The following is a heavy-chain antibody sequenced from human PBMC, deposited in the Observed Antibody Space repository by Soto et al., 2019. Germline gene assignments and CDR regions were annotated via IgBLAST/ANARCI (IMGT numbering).Heavy chain of an antibody. CDR1: GFTFSNYA. J-gene: IGHJ4*02. CDR3: ARTSTSGYYLSYFGY. Sequence: QVQLVESGGGVVQPGRSLRLSCAASGFTFSNYAMHWVRQAPGKGLEWVAVISYDGSNKYYADSVKGRFTISRDNSKNTAHLEMNSLRAEDTAVYYCARTSTSGYYLSYFGYWGQGTLVTVSS. D-gene: IGHD3-22*01. V-gene: IGHV3-30-3*01. CDR2: ISYDGSNK.